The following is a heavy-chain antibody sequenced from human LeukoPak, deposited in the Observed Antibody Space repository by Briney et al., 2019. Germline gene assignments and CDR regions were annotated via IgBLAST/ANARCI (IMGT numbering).Heavy chain of an antibody. CDR3: ARAPSEIGGYYPEYFRH. D-gene: IGHD3-22*01. Sequence: GGSLRLSCAASGFTFSTYWMSWVRQAPGKGLVWVSRIKSDGSTNYADSVKGRFTISRDNAKNTVSLQMNSLRAEDTGVYYCARAPSEIGGYYPEYFRHWGQGTLVTVSS. J-gene: IGHJ1*01. CDR1: GFTFSTYW. V-gene: IGHV3-74*01. CDR2: IKSDGST.